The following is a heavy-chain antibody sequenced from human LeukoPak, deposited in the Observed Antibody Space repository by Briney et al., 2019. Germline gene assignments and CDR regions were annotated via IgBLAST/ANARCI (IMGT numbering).Heavy chain of an antibody. CDR2: LYYSGTT. D-gene: IGHD6-13*01. J-gene: IGHJ4*02. CDR1: GASFSSSNYY. CDR3: ARHNTSSWSNPFDY. Sequence: SETLSLTCSVSGASFSSSNYYWGWIRQPPGKGLEWIGTLYYSGTTYYNPSLKTRVTISVDTSRNQFFLKLSSVTAADTAVYYCARHNTSSWSNPFDYWGQGILVTVSS. V-gene: IGHV4-39*01.